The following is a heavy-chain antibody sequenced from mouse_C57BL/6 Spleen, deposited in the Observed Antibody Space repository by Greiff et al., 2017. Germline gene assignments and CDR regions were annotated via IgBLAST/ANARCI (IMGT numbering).Heavy chain of an antibody. J-gene: IGHJ1*03. V-gene: IGHV3-6*01. CDR3: ASPYYGSSYWYFDV. D-gene: IGHD1-1*01. CDR2: ISYDGSN. CDR1: GYSITSGYY. Sequence: EVQRVESGPGLVKPSQSLSLTCSVTGYSITSGYYWNWIRQFPGNKLEWMGYISYDGSNNYNPSLKNRISITRDTSKNQFFLKLNSVTTEDTATYYCASPYYGSSYWYFDVWGTGTTVTVSS.